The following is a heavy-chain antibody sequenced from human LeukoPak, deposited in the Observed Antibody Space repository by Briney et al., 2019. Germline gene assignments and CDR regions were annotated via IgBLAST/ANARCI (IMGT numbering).Heavy chain of an antibody. V-gene: IGHV4-31*03. CDR2: IYYSGST. CDR1: GGSINSGAFY. Sequence: SETLSLTCTVSGGSINSGAFYWSWIRQHPGKGLEWIGYIYYSGSTYYNPSPKSRVTMSVDTSKNQFSLKLSSVTAADTAVYYCARGRWVTMVRGASQAGRHWFDPWGQGTLVTVSS. CDR3: ARGRWVTMVRGASQAGRHWFDP. J-gene: IGHJ5*02. D-gene: IGHD3-10*01.